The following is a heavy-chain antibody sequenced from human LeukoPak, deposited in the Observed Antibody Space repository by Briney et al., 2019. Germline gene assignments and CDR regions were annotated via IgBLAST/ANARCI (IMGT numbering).Heavy chain of an antibody. D-gene: IGHD4-17*01. J-gene: IGHJ6*02. CDR3: ARDVTLCGAYGGAYYYGMDV. Sequence: PSETLSLTCTVSGGAISSHFWSWIRQPPGKGLEWIGYIYHNGTTKYNPSLKSRVTISIDTSKNQFSLKLRSVTAADTAMYYCARDVTLCGAYGGAYYYGMDVWGQGITVIVSS. CDR1: GGAISSHF. CDR2: IYHNGTT. V-gene: IGHV4-59*11.